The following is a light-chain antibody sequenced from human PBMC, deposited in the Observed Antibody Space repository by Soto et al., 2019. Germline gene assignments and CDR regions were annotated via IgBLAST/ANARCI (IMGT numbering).Light chain of an antibody. CDR3: HQYGSSPPYT. V-gene: IGKV3-20*01. Sequence: EVVLTQSPGTLSLSPGESATLSCRASQSVRNNYFAWYQQKPGQAPRLLIFGSSDRATGIPDRFSGSGSGTDFTLAISRLEPEDFAVYYCHQYGSSPPYTFGQGTKLEIK. CDR1: QSVRNNY. J-gene: IGKJ2*01. CDR2: GSS.